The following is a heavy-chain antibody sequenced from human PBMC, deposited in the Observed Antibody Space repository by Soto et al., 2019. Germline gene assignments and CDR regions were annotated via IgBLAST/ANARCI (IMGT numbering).Heavy chain of an antibody. CDR3: ARQYTVTVSYFDY. CDR1: GDSITSNNHY. J-gene: IGHJ4*02. D-gene: IGHD4-17*01. Sequence: PETLSLTCSVSGDSITSNNHYWVWIRQPPGKGLEWIGAVYSRGSTYYNPSLKSRVSMSVDTSKNQFSLNVSSVTAADTALYFCARQYTVTVSYFDYWGLGTLVTVSS. CDR2: VYSRGST. V-gene: IGHV4-39*01.